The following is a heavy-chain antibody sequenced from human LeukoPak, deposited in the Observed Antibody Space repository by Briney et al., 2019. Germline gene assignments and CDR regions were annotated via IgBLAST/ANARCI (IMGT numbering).Heavy chain of an antibody. J-gene: IGHJ4*02. D-gene: IGHD3-10*01. CDR3: ARDGRAMVRGPSGGVHAFDY. V-gene: IGHV3-33*01. CDR2: IWHGGSNK. CDR1: GFTFSSYG. Sequence: GGSLRLSCAASGFTFSSYGMHWVRQALGKGLEWVAVIWHGGSNKYYADSVKGRFTISRDNSKNTLYLQMNSLRAEDTAVYYCARDGRAMVRGPSGGVHAFDYWGQGTLVTVSS.